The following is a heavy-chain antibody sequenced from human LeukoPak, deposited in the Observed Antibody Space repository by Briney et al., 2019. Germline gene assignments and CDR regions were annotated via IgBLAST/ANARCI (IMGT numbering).Heavy chain of an antibody. Sequence: ASVKVSCKVSGYTLTELSMHWVRQAPGKGLEWMGGFDPEDGETIYAQKFQGRVTMTEDTSTDTAYMELSSLRSDDTAVYYCARPGYSSSWYFGETYNWFDPWGQGTLVTVSS. D-gene: IGHD6-13*01. CDR3: ARPGYSSSWYFGETYNWFDP. CDR1: GYTLTELS. V-gene: IGHV1-24*01. CDR2: FDPEDGET. J-gene: IGHJ5*02.